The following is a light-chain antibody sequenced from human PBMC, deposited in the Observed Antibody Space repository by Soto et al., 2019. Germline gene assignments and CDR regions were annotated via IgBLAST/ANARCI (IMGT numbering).Light chain of an antibody. J-gene: IGLJ1*01. V-gene: IGLV1-40*01. CDR3: QSYDSSLSRV. CDR2: GNS. Sequence: QSVLTQPPSVSGAPGQRVTISCTGSSSNIGAGYDVHWYQQLPGTAPKLLIYGNSNRPSGVPDRFSGSKSGTSASLAITWLQAEDEADYYCQSYDSSLSRVFGTGTKLTVL. CDR1: SSNIGAGYD.